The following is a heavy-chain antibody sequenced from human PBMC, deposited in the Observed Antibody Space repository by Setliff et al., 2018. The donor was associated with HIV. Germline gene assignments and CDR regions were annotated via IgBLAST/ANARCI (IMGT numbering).Heavy chain of an antibody. CDR1: GGSISTYH. CDR3: ARLSDTAMASFDS. Sequence: SETLSLTCSVSGGSISTYHWSWIRQPPGKGPEWIGYIYKSGSTNYSPSLKSRVTISPGTSKNQFSLKLTSVTAADTAVYYCARLSDTAMASFDSWGQGILVTVSS. V-gene: IGHV4-59*08. D-gene: IGHD5-18*01. J-gene: IGHJ4*02. CDR2: IYKSGST.